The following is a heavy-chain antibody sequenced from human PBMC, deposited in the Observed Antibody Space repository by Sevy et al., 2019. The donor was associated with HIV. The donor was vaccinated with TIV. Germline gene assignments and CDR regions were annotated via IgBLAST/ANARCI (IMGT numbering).Heavy chain of an antibody. CDR1: GGSVSSGSYY. V-gene: IGHV4-61*01. D-gene: IGHD2-15*01. Sequence: SETLSLTCTVSGGSVSSGSYYWSWIRQPPGKGLEWIGYIYYSGSTNYNPSLKSRVTISVDTSKNQCSLKLSSVTAADTAVYYWARGYCSGGSCYSGASFLPSDYWGQGTLVTVSS. CDR2: IYYSGST. J-gene: IGHJ4*02. CDR3: ARGYCSGGSCYSGASFLPSDY.